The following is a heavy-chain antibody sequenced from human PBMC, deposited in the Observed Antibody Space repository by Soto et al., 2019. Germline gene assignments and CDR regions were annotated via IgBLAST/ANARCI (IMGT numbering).Heavy chain of an antibody. V-gene: IGHV3-23*01. CDR2: ISDSGDNT. Sequence: GSLRLSCAASGFTFSNYAMNWVRQAPGKGLEWVSGISDSGDNTFYADSVRGRFTVPRDNSKNTLYLQMDSLRAEDTAVFYCAKDPDTFQYSSGWSPYMDVWGQGTTVTVSS. D-gene: IGHD6-19*01. CDR3: AKDPDTFQYSSGWSPYMDV. J-gene: IGHJ6*02. CDR1: GFTFSNYA.